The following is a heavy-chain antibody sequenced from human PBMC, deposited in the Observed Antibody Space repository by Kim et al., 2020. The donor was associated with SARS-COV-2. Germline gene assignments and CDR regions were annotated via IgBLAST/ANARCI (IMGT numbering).Heavy chain of an antibody. Sequence: GGSLRLSCAASGFTFSNAWMSWVRQAPGKGLEWVGRIKSKTDGGTTDYAAPVKGRFTISRDDSKNTLYLQMNSLKTEDTAVYYCTTDEPHYDFWSGYSNFDYWGQGTLVTVSS. CDR1: GFTFSNAW. CDR3: TTDEPHYDFWSGYSNFDY. V-gene: IGHV3-15*01. J-gene: IGHJ4*02. D-gene: IGHD3-3*01. CDR2: IKSKTDGGTT.